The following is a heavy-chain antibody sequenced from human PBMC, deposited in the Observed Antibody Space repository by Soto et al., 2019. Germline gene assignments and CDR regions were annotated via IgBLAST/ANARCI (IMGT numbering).Heavy chain of an antibody. Sequence: QVQLVQSGAEVKRPGSSVKVSCKASGDTFNFYSINWVRQAPGLGLEWMGRVNPIVSMSNYAQKFQGRVTKTAHKSTNTAYMKLSSLRSEDTAIYCCASSYGSGYRAFDYWGQGALVTVSS. J-gene: IGHJ4*02. V-gene: IGHV1-69*02. CDR3: ASSYGSGYRAFDY. CDR2: VNPIVSMS. CDR1: GDTFNFYS. D-gene: IGHD3-10*01.